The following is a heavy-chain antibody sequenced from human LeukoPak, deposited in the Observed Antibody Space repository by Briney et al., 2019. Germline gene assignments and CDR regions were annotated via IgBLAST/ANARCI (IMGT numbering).Heavy chain of an antibody. V-gene: IGHV4-39*01. J-gene: IGHJ5*02. Sequence: PSETLSLTCTVSGGSISSSSYYWGWIRQPPGKGLEWIGSIYYSGSTYYNPSLKSRVTISVDTSKNQLSLKLSSVTAADTAVYYCARQRDSSGYYERWFDPWDQGTLVTVSS. CDR3: ARQRDSSGYYERWFDP. CDR1: GGSISSSSYY. CDR2: IYYSGST. D-gene: IGHD3-22*01.